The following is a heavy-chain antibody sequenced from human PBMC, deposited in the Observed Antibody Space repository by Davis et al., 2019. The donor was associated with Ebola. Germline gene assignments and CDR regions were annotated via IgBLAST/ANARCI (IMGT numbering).Heavy chain of an antibody. CDR1: GYTFTGYY. D-gene: IGHD2-2*01. V-gene: IGHV1-2*04. CDR3: ARRLGYCSSTSCYDFRGYYGMDV. Sequence: AASVKVSCKASGYTFTGYYMHWVRQAPGQGLEWMGWINPNSGGTNYAQKFQGWVTMTRDTSISTAYMELSSLRSEDTAVYYCARRLGYCSSTSCYDFRGYYGMDVWGQGTTVTVSS. J-gene: IGHJ6*02. CDR2: INPNSGGT.